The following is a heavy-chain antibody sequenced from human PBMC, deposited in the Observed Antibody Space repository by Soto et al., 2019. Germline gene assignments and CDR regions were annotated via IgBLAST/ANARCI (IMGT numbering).Heavy chain of an antibody. J-gene: IGHJ4*02. CDR1: GFAFSDFQ. CDR2: ISSSLGHT. CDR3: AANWNFGLNF. V-gene: IGHV3-11*03. Sequence: GGSLRLSCAVSGFAFSDFQISWVRQAPGKGLEWISYISSSLGHTDYADSVKGRFTISRDNAKSSVFLEMSDLRSDDTAVYYCAANWNFGLNFWGQGTLVTVSS. D-gene: IGHD1-1*01.